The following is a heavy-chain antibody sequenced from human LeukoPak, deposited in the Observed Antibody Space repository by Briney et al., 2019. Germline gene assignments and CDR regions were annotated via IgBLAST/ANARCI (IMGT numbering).Heavy chain of an antibody. CDR1: GYTFTGYY. J-gene: IGHJ4*02. CDR3: ARGSSSWYPFDY. Sequence: ASVKVSCKASGYTFTGYYMHWVRQAPGQGPEWMGWINPNSGGTNYAQKFQGRVTVTRDTSISTAYMELSRLRSDDTAVYYCARGSSSWYPFDYWGQGTLVTVSS. V-gene: IGHV1-2*02. CDR2: INPNSGGT. D-gene: IGHD6-13*01.